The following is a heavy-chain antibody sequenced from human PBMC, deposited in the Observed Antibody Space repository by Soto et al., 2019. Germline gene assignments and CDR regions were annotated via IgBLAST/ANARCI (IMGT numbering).Heavy chain of an antibody. CDR3: AKVLGRCELGGMGV. CDR2: ISSSSSYI. CDR1: GFTFRSYS. Sequence: GGSLRLSCASSGFTFRSYSMNWVRQAPGEGLGWVSSISSSSSYIYYADSVKGRFTISRDNAKNSMYLQMNSLRAADTAVYYCAKVLGRCELGGMGVWGQWATVTISS. J-gene: IGHJ6*02. V-gene: IGHV3-21*01. D-gene: IGHD6-6*01.